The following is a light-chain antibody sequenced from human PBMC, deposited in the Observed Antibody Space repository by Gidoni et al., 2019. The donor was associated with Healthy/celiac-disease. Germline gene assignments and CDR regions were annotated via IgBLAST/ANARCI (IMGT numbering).Light chain of an antibody. J-gene: IGKJ3*01. CDR3: QQSYSTLFT. CDR1: QSISSY. Sequence: DIQMTQSPSSLSASVGDRVTITCRASQSISSYLNWYQQKTGQAPKLLIYAASSLQSGVPSRFSGSGSGTDFTLTISSLQPEDFATYYCQQSYSTLFTFGPGTKVDIK. V-gene: IGKV1-39*01. CDR2: AAS.